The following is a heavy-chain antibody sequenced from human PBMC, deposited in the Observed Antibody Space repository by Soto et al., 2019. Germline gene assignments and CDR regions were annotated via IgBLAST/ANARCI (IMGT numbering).Heavy chain of an antibody. J-gene: IGHJ4*02. Sequence: QVQLVESGGGVVQPGGSRRLSCAVSGFTLSTYAMEWARQAPGKGLDWVAGISYDGRNKDYGDSVKGRFTISRDITKNTLYLQMNNLRADDTAVYYCASLADYWGQGTLVTVSS. CDR2: ISYDGRNK. CDR1: GFTLSTYA. CDR3: ASLADY. V-gene: IGHV3-30*04.